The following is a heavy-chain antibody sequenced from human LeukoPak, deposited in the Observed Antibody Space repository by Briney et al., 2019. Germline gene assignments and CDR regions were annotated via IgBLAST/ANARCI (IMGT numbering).Heavy chain of an antibody. CDR3: AKVTWSSSGSDY. CDR1: GFTFSSYD. CDR2: INKSGGGT. Sequence: GGSLRLSCAASGFTFSSYDMSWVRQAPGKGLEWVSGINKSGGGTYYADSVKGRFTMSRDNSKNTLFLQMDSLRAEDTAVYYCAKVTWSSSGSDYWGQGTLVTVSS. D-gene: IGHD6-19*01. J-gene: IGHJ4*02. V-gene: IGHV3-23*01.